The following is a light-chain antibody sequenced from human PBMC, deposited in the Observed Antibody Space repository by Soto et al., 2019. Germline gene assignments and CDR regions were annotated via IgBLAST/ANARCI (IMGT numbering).Light chain of an antibody. CDR1: SSDIGIYNY. V-gene: IGLV2-14*01. CDR2: EVS. Sequence: QSALTQPASVSGSPGQSITISCTGTSSDIGIYNYVSWYQQHPGKAPKLMSCEVSNRPSGVSSRFSGSKSGNTASLTISGLRAEDEADYYCTSFTTTSIWVFGGGTKLTVL. J-gene: IGLJ3*02. CDR3: TSFTTTSIWV.